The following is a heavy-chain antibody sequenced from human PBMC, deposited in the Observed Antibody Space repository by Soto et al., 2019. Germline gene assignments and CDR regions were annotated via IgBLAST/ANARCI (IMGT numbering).Heavy chain of an antibody. CDR1: GCTFIGCR. CDR2: INSDGRTT. CDR3: ATAGHCPSTGCYELDY. J-gene: IGHJ4*02. D-gene: IGHD2-2*01. Sequence: GGSRRLSCVASGCTFIGCRRHWVRQARGKGLVWVSRINSDGRTTTYADSVKGRFTISRDNAKNTLYLQMSSLRPAGTAVYYCATAGHCPSTGCYELDYWGQGTLVTVSS. V-gene: IGHV3-74*01.